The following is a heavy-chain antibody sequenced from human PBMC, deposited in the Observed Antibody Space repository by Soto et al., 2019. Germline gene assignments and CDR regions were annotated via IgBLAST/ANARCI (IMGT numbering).Heavy chain of an antibody. CDR3: ARDQDTYGQAVFDS. D-gene: IGHD2-15*01. Sequence: PGGSLRLSCVVSGFTLSSRWMHWVRRTPGKGLVWVSRIKTDGSITNYADSVKGRFTISRDNAKNTLYLHMNSLRPEDSAMYYCARDQDTYGQAVFDSWGQGTLVTVSS. J-gene: IGHJ4*02. CDR1: GFTLSSRW. CDR2: IKTDGSIT. V-gene: IGHV3-74*01.